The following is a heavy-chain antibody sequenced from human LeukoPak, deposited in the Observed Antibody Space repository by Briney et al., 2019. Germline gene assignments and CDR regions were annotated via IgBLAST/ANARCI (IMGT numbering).Heavy chain of an antibody. CDR1: GFTFSGYA. J-gene: IGHJ4*02. D-gene: IGHD1-7*01. CDR3: TIGTTNY. V-gene: IGHV3-73*01. CDR2: IRSKANSYAT. Sequence: SGGSLRLSCAASGFTFSGYAMHWVRQASGKGLEWVGRIRSKANSYATAYAASVKGRFTISGDDSKNTAYLQMNSLKTEDTAVYYCTIGTTNYWGQGTLVTVSS.